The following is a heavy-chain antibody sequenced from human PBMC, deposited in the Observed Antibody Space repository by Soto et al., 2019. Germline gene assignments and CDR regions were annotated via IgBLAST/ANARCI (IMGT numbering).Heavy chain of an antibody. V-gene: IGHV1-8*01. Sequence: QVQLVQSGAEVKKPGASVKVSCKTSGYTFTSHDINWVRQAPGQGLEWMGWMNPYSGTANYAQKFQCRLTMTRSTSISTAYMELSSLRDEDSAVYYCARWGQNPEAGPNFDYWGQGTMVTVSS. CDR1: GYTFTSHD. D-gene: IGHD6-13*01. CDR3: ARWGQNPEAGPNFDY. CDR2: MNPYSGTA. J-gene: IGHJ4*02.